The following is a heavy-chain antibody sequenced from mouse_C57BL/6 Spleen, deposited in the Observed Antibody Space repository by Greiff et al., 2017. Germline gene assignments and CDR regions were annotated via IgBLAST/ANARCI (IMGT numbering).Heavy chain of an antibody. CDR1: GYTFTDYE. J-gene: IGHJ3*01. Sequence: QVTLQQSGAELVRPGASVTLSCKASGYTFTDYELPWVKQTPVHGLAWIGAIDPETGGTDYNQKFKGKAILTAEKSSSTAYMELHSLTSEDSAVYYCTDYYGSSWFAYWGQGTLVTVSA. V-gene: IGHV1-15*01. CDR3: TDYYGSSWFAY. CDR2: IDPETGGT. D-gene: IGHD1-1*01.